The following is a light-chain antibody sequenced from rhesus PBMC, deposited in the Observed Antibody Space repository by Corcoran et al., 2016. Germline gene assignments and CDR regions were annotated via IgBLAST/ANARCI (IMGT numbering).Light chain of an antibody. CDR3: QHSYSTPYS. CDR1: ENVNNY. CDR2: AAS. Sequence: DIQMTQSPSSLSASVGDRVTITCRASENVNNYLHWYQQKAGKAPNLLIYAASTLQSGVPSRFSGSGSGTDYTFTNSSLQPENIETYYYQHSYSTPYSFGQGTKVEIK. V-gene: IGKV1-74*01. J-gene: IGKJ2*01.